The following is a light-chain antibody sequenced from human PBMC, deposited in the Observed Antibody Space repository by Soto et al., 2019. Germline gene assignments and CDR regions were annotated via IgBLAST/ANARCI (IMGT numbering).Light chain of an antibody. V-gene: IGKV3-15*01. CDR3: QQFHNWPPIT. J-gene: IGKJ5*01. CDR1: QSVSTN. CDR2: GAS. Sequence: ELVVMQSPATLSVSPGGSSTLSCTAIQSVSTNLAWYEQKPCHAPRLLIYGASTRATGIPARFSGSGSGTEFTLTISSLQCDDFAVYDCQQFHNWPPITFGQGTRLENK.